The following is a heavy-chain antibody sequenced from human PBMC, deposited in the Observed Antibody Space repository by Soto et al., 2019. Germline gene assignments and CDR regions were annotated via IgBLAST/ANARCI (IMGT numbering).Heavy chain of an antibody. V-gene: IGHV1-2*04. Sequence: ASVKVSCKASGYTFTGYYMHWVRQAPGQGLEWMGWINPNSGGTNYAQKFQGWVTMTRDTSISTAYMELSRLRSDDTAVYYCARDRLGHVGSGYDGGDFDPWGQGTLVTVSS. D-gene: IGHD5-12*01. CDR3: ARDRLGHVGSGYDGGDFDP. J-gene: IGHJ5*02. CDR2: INPNSGGT. CDR1: GYTFTGYY.